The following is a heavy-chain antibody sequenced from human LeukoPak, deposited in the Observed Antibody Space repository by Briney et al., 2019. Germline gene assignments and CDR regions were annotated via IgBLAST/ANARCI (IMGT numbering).Heavy chain of an antibody. Sequence: GGSLRLSCAASGFTFSTFDMHWVRQGTGKGLEWVSGIGTAGDTHYPDCVKGRFTISRENAKNSLCLQMNSLRAGDTAVYYCARAGQWFSDAYDIWGQGTMVTVSS. CDR3: ARAGQWFSDAYDI. J-gene: IGHJ3*02. CDR1: GFTFSTFD. CDR2: IGTAGDT. D-gene: IGHD3-10*01. V-gene: IGHV3-13*01.